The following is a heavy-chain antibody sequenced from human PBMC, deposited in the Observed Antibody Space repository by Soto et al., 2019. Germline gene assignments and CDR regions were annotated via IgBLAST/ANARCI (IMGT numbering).Heavy chain of an antibody. V-gene: IGHV4-59*01. CDR2: IYYSGST. CDR1: GGSISSYY. Sequence: SETLSLTCTVPGGSISSYYWSWIRQPPGKGLERIGDIYYSGSTNYNPSLKSRVTISVDTSKNQFSLKLSSVTAADTAVYYCARETYYYGSGSYYYYYYMDVWGKGTTVTVSS. D-gene: IGHD3-10*01. J-gene: IGHJ6*03. CDR3: ARETYYYGSGSYYYYYYMDV.